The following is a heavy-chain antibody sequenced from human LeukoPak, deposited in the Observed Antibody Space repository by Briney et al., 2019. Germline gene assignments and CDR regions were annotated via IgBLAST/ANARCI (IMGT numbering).Heavy chain of an antibody. CDR3: ASVGEGYAFDI. Sequence: SETLSLTCTVSGGSISSGSYYWSWIRQPAGKGLEWIGRIYTSGSTNYNPSLKSRVTISVDTSKNQFSLKLSSVTAADTAVYYCASVGEGYAFDIWGQGTMVTVSS. J-gene: IGHJ3*02. V-gene: IGHV4-61*02. CDR2: IYTSGST. D-gene: IGHD3-16*01. CDR1: GGSISSGSYY.